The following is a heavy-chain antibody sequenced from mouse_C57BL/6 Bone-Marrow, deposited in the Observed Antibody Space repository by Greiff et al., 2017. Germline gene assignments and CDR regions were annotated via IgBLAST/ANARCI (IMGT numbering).Heavy chain of an antibody. CDR1: GFTFSDYY. D-gene: IGHD2-1*01. J-gene: IGHJ2*01. CDR2: INYDGSST. V-gene: IGHV5-16*01. Sequence: EVKLVESEGGLVQPGSSMKLSCTASGFTFSDYYMAWVRQVPDKGLEWVANINYDGSSTYYLDSLKSRFIISRDNAKNILYLQMSSLKTENTATYYCARALIYYGRIDYWGQGTTLTVSS. CDR3: ARALIYYGRIDY.